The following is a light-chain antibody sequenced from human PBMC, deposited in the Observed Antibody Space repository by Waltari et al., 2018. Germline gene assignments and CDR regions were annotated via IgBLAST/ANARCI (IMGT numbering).Light chain of an antibody. Sequence: DIQMTKFPSSLSASVGDRVPITCRASQTISRYLNWYQQKPGKAPNLLIYAASSLQSGVPSRFSGSGSGRDFTLIITSLQPEDFATYYCQESYSFTRTFGQGTKVEIK. CDR1: QTISRY. V-gene: IGKV1-39*01. J-gene: IGKJ1*01. CDR2: AAS. CDR3: QESYSFTRT.